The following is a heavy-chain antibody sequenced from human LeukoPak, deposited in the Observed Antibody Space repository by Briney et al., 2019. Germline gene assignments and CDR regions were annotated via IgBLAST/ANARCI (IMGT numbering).Heavy chain of an antibody. Sequence: SETLSLTCTVSGGSISSYYWSWIRQPAGKGLEWIGRIYTSGSTNYNPSLKSRVTMSVDTSKNQFSLKLSSVTAADTAVYYCARDQPGAAAGSNWFDPWGQGTLVTVSS. D-gene: IGHD6-25*01. CDR2: IYTSGST. V-gene: IGHV4-4*07. J-gene: IGHJ5*02. CDR1: GGSISSYY. CDR3: ARDQPGAAAGSNWFDP.